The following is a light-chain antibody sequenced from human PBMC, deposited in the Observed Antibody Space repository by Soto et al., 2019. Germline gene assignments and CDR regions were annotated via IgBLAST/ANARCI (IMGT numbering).Light chain of an antibody. CDR3: QQYGSSGT. CDR2: GAS. CDR1: QSVSNNY. Sequence: ELVLTQSPGTPSLSPGERATLSCRASQSVSNNYLAWYQQKPGQAPRLLIYGASNRATGIPDRFSGSGSGTDFTLTISRLEPEDFAVYYCQQYGSSGTFGQGTKVDIK. V-gene: IGKV3-20*01. J-gene: IGKJ1*01.